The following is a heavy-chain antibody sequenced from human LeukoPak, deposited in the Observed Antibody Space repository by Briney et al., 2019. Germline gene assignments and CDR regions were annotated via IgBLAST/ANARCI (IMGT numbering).Heavy chain of an antibody. D-gene: IGHD2-15*01. Sequence: QAGGSLRLSCAASGFTFSSYSMNWVRQAPGKGLEWVSYISSSSSTIYYADSVKGRFTISRGNAKNSLYLQMNSLRAEDTAVYYCASSGYCSGGSCYSASYYYYYMDVWGKGTTVTVSS. CDR1: GFTFSSYS. CDR2: ISSSSSTI. CDR3: ASSGYCSGGSCYSASYYYYYMDV. V-gene: IGHV3-48*01. J-gene: IGHJ6*03.